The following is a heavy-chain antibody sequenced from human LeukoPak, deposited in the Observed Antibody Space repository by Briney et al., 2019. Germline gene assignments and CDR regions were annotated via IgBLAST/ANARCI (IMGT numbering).Heavy chain of an antibody. J-gene: IGHJ4*02. CDR3: ARDSRYCSGAKCYYYFDY. CDR2: TWFDDSNE. V-gene: IGHV3-33*01. D-gene: IGHD2-15*01. CDR1: GFTFSSYG. Sequence: GGSLRLSCAASGFTFSSYGMHWVRQAPGKGLEWVALTWFDDSNEDYTDSVKGRFTISRDNSKNTLYLQMNSLTAEDAAVYYCARDSRYCSGAKCYYYFDYWGQGTLVTVSS.